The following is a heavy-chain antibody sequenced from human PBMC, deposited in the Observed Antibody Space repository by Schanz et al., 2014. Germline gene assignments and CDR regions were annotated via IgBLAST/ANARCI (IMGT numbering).Heavy chain of an antibody. D-gene: IGHD6-13*01. CDR3: ARNIIATARAYDI. Sequence: QVQLVQSGVEVKKPGASVKVSCKASGDTFTSYGISWVRQAPGQGLEWMGIINPSGGSTTYAQKFQGRVTMTSDTSTSTVYMELSSLRSEDTAVYYCARNIIATARAYDIWGQGTMVTVSS. CDR2: INPSGGST. CDR1: GDTFTSYG. V-gene: IGHV1-46*01. J-gene: IGHJ3*02.